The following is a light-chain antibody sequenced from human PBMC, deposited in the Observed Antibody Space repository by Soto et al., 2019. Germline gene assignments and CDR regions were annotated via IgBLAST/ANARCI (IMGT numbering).Light chain of an antibody. Sequence: DIKMTQSPSTLSAKVKDRVTITCRASQSISSWLAWYQQKPGKAPKLLIYDVSSLESGVPSRFSGSGSETEFTLTISGLQPGDSATYYCQQYNSYSPTFGQGTKVDIK. CDR1: QSISSW. V-gene: IGKV1-5*01. J-gene: IGKJ1*01. CDR2: DVS. CDR3: QQYNSYSPT.